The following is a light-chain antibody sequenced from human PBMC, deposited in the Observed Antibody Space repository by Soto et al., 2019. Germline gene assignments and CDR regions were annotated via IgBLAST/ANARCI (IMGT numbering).Light chain of an antibody. J-gene: IGKJ1*01. Sequence: EIWMTQSPATLSVSPGERATLSWGASQSVSSNLAWYQQKPGQAPRLLRYGASTRATGIPAKFSGSGSGTEFTLPISSLKSEDFAAYYCQQYNNWHPITFGQGTKVDIK. CDR1: QSVSSN. CDR3: QQYNNWHPIT. V-gene: IGKV3-15*01. CDR2: GAS.